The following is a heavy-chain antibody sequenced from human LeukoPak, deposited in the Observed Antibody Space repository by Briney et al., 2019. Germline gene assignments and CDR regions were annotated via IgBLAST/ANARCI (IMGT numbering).Heavy chain of an antibody. D-gene: IGHD2-2*01. CDR3: ARGLLRSYCSSTSCHTPYYYYGMDV. J-gene: IGHJ6*02. Sequence: PSETLSLTCAVYGGSFSGYYWSWIRQPPGKGLEWIGEINHSGSTNYNPSLKSRVTISVDTSKNQFSLKLSSVTAADTAVYYCARGLLRSYCSSTSCHTPYYYYGMDVWGQGTTVTVSS. CDR2: INHSGST. V-gene: IGHV4-34*01. CDR1: GGSFSGYY.